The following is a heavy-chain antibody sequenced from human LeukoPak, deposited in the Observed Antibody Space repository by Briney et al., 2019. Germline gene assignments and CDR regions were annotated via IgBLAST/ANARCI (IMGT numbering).Heavy chain of an antibody. CDR2: ISTSSSTI. CDR1: GFTFSGYS. V-gene: IGHV3-48*02. Sequence: PGGSLRLSCAASGFTFSGYSMIWVRQAPGKGLGWVSYISTSSSTIYYADSVKGRFTISRDNAKNSLYLQVNSLRDEDTAVYYCARGRTYGSGSYWAFDYWGQGTLVTVSS. CDR3: ARGRTYGSGSYWAFDY. J-gene: IGHJ4*02. D-gene: IGHD3-10*01.